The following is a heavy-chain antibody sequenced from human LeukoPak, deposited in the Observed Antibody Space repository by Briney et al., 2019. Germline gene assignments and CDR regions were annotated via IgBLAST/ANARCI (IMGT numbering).Heavy chain of an antibody. CDR2: IYHSVGT. J-gene: IGHJ6*04. CDR1: SGSFSGYY. D-gene: IGHD3-16*01. CDR3: ARGSWGVDV. Sequence: SETLSLTCSVYSGSFSGYYWSWIRQPPGKGLEWIGEIYHSVGTNYNPSLKSRVTMSLDTSKNQFSLKLSSVTAADTAVYYCARGSWGVDVWGKGTTVTVSS. V-gene: IGHV4-34*01.